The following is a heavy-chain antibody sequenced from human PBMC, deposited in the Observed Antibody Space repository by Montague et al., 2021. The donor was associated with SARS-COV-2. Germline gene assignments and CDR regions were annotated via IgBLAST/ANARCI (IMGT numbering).Heavy chain of an antibody. CDR2: NCYGGSS. J-gene: IGHJ3*01. V-gene: IGHV4-39*01. CDR3: ARRRDRSTVVSPAVFDL. Sequence: SETLSLTCSVSSDSISSWSYGWAWIRQSQGKGLVWIGNNCYGGSSYYNPSLRSRVVMSAETSKGQLSLKLYSVTATDTSIYYCARRRDRSTVVSPAVFDLWGQGTMVIVSS. CDR1: SDSISSWSYG. D-gene: IGHD4-23*01.